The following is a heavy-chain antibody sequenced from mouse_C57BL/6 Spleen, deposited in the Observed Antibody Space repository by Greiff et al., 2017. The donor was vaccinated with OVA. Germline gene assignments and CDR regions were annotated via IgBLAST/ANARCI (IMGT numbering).Heavy chain of an antibody. CDR2: IYTSDSET. Sequence: QVQLQQPGAELVRPGSSVKLSCKASGYTFTSYWMDWVKQRPGQGLEWIGNIYTSDSETHYNQKFKDKATLTVDKSSSTAYMQLGSPTSEDSAVEYGARKAGDYWGQGTSVTVSS. CDR1: GYTFTSYW. J-gene: IGHJ4*01. CDR3: ARKAGDY. V-gene: IGHV1-61*01.